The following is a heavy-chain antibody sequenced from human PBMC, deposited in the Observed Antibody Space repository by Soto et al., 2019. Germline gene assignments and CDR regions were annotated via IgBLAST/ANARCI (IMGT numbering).Heavy chain of an antibody. V-gene: IGHV1-69*02. Sequence: ASVKVSCKASGGTFSSYTISWVRQAPGQGLEWMGRITPILGIANYAQKFQGRVTITADKSTGTAYMELSSLRSEDTAVYYCARVGYCTNGVCSGNWFDPWGQGTLVTVSS. D-gene: IGHD2-8*01. CDR1: GGTFSSYT. CDR2: ITPILGIA. CDR3: ARVGYCTNGVCSGNWFDP. J-gene: IGHJ5*02.